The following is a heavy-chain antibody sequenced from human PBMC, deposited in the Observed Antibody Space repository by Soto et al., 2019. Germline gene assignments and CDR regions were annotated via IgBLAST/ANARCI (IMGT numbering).Heavy chain of an antibody. CDR1: GFTFSYYP. J-gene: IGHJ4*02. CDR3: AREGVHNYTEYYFDY. V-gene: IGHV3-21*06. D-gene: IGHD3-10*01. Sequence: EVQLVESGGGLVNPGGSLRLSCAASGFTFSYYPLHWVRRAPGKGLEWVSSISGIRDYIRYADSVKGRFTISRDSAKTSLYLQMNSLTAEDTAVYYCAREGVHNYTEYYFDYWGQGTLVTVSS. CDR2: ISGIRDYI.